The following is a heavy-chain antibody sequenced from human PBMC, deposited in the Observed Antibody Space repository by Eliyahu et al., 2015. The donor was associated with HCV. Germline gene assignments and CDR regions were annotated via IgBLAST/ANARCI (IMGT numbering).Heavy chain of an antibody. CDR1: GFSLNDAW. CDR3: VTGFHLV. D-gene: IGHD6-6*01. CDR2: IKSLADGGAA. V-gene: IGHV3-15*01. J-gene: IGHJ4*02. Sequence: EEKLVESGGGLVKPGESLRLSCEGFGFSLNDAWMSWVRQAPGKGLEWVGRIKSLADGGAAYYGAPVRGRFTISRDSSNNTLYLQMNRLKVEDTAVYYCVTGFHLVWGQGTLVAVSS.